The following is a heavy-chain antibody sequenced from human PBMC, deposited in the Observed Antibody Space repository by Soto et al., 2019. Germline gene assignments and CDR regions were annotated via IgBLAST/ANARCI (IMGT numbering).Heavy chain of an antibody. CDR3: THHGYYSYGLDV. Sequence: QITLKESGPTLVRPTQTLTLTCTFSGFSLSTSGVGVGWIRQSPGKALEWLALIFWDDDKRYSPSLKRRLSITKVTAKNQVVLTLTNMAPVDAGTYSCTHHGYYSYGLDVWGQGTTVTVSS. CDR1: GFSLSTSGVG. V-gene: IGHV2-5*02. J-gene: IGHJ6*02. CDR2: IFWDDDK.